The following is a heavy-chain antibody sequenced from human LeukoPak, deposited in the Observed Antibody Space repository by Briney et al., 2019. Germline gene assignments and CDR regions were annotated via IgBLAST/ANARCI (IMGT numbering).Heavy chain of an antibody. Sequence: PGRSLRHSCAASGFTFSSYAMHWVRQAPGKGLEWVAVISYDGSNKYYADSVKGRFTISRDNSKNTLYLQMNSLRAEDTAVYYCARYESWGIYGMDVWGQGTTVTVSS. V-gene: IGHV3-30-3*01. CDR3: ARYESWGIYGMDV. D-gene: IGHD6-13*01. J-gene: IGHJ6*02. CDR2: ISYDGSNK. CDR1: GFTFSSYA.